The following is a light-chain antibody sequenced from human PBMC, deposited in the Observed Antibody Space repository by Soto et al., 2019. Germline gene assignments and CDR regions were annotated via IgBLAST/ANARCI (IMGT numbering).Light chain of an antibody. CDR1: QTVSSSY. V-gene: IGKV3-20*01. Sequence: EIVLTETPGTLSLSPGDRATLSCRASQTVSSSYLAWYQQKPDQAPRLLIYGASSRATGIPDRFSGSGSGTDFTLTISRLEPEDFAVYYCQQYGSSPWTFGQGTKVDIK. J-gene: IGKJ1*01. CDR2: GAS. CDR3: QQYGSSPWT.